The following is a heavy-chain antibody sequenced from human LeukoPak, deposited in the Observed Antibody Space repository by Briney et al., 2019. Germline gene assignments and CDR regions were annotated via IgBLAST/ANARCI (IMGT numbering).Heavy chain of an antibody. CDR2: ISYDGSNK. Sequence: GGSLRLSCAASAFTFSDYNMHWVRQAPGKGLEWVAVISYDGSNKYYADSVKGRFTISRDNSKNTLYLQMNSLTDEDTAVYYCAKVRWDNSGWYYLDNWGQGTLVTVSS. V-gene: IGHV3-30*18. J-gene: IGHJ4*02. D-gene: IGHD6-19*01. CDR3: AKVRWDNSGWYYLDN. CDR1: AFTFSDYN.